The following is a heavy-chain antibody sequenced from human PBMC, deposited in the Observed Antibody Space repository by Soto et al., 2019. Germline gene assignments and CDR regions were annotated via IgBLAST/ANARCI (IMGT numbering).Heavy chain of an antibody. D-gene: IGHD3-10*01. CDR1: GYSFTSYW. CDR3: ARHGMVRGVTHYYYYYMDV. J-gene: IGHJ6*03. CDR2: IYPGDSDT. V-gene: IGHV5-51*01. Sequence: GESLKISCKGSGYSFTSYWIGWVRQMPGKGLEWMGIIYPGDSDTRYSPSFQGQVTISADKSISTAYLQWSSLKASDTAMYYCARHGMVRGVTHYYYYYMDVWGKGTTVTVSS.